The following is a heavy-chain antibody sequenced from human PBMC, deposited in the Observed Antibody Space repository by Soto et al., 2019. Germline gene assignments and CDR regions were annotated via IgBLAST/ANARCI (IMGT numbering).Heavy chain of an antibody. CDR2: ISYDGSNK. J-gene: IGHJ6*02. V-gene: IGHV3-30-3*01. D-gene: IGHD5-12*01. CDR1: GFTFSSYA. Sequence: GGSLRLSCAASGFTFSSYAMHWVRQAPGNRLEWVAVISYDGSNKYYADSVNGRFTISRDNSKNTLYLQMNSLRAEDTAVYFCARDYYRFNSGYGFSMDVWGQGTTVSVSS. CDR3: ARDYYRFNSGYGFSMDV.